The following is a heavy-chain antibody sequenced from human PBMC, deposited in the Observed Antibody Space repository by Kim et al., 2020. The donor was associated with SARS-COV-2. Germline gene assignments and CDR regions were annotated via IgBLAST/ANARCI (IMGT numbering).Heavy chain of an antibody. CDR1: GYTFTGYY. V-gene: IGHV1-2*02. CDR3: ARDLASSWLEVSTDY. D-gene: IGHD5-12*01. J-gene: IGHJ4*02. Sequence: ASVKVSCKASGYTFTGYYMHWVRQAPGQGLEWMGWINPNSGGTNYAQKFQGRVTMTRDTSISTAYMELSRLRSDDTAVYYCARDLASSWLEVSTDYWGQGTLVTVSS. CDR2: INPNSGGT.